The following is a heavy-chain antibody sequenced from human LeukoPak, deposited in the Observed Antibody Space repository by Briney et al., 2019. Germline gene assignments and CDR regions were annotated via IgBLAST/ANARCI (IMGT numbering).Heavy chain of an antibody. V-gene: IGHV4-34*01. Sequence: PSETLSLTCAVYGGSFSGYYWNWIRQPPGKGLEWIGEINHSGSTNYNPSLKSRVTISVDTSKNQFSLKLSSVTAADTAVYYCAVTRWLRTFDYWGQGTLVTVSS. J-gene: IGHJ4*02. CDR3: AVTRWLRTFDY. CDR2: INHSGST. D-gene: IGHD5-24*01. CDR1: GGSFSGYY.